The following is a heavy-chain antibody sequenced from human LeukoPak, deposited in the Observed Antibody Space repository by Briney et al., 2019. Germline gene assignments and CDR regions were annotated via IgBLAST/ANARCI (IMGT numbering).Heavy chain of an antibody. Sequence: PSQTLSLTCTVSGGSISSGDYYWSWIRQPPGKGPEWIGYIYYSGSTYDNPSLKSRVTISVDTSKNQFSLKLSSVTAAAPAVYYCARSDVDIVAPEPFDYWGQGTLVTVSS. D-gene: IGHD5-12*01. CDR1: GGSISSGDYY. CDR3: ARSDVDIVAPEPFDY. CDR2: IYYSGST. J-gene: IGHJ4*02. V-gene: IGHV4-30-4*01.